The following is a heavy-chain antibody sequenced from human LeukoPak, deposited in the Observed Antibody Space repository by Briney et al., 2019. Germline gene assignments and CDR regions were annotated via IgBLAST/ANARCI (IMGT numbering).Heavy chain of an antibody. CDR1: GFTFSSYW. V-gene: IGHV3-7*01. CDR3: AREGDYYDSSGYQLFFDY. J-gene: IGHJ4*02. D-gene: IGHD3-22*01. CDR2: IKQDGSEK. Sequence: GGSLRLSCAASGFTFSSYWMSWVRQAPGKGLEWVANIKQDGSEKYYMDSVKGRFTISRDNAKNSLYLQMNSLRAEDTAVYYCAREGDYYDSSGYQLFFDYWGQGTLVTVSS.